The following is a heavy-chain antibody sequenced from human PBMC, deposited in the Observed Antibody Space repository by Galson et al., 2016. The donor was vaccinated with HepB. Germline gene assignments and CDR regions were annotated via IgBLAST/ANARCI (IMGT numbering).Heavy chain of an antibody. CDR3: GRGVAFDI. J-gene: IGHJ3*02. CDR2: IDGSNDHI. Sequence: SLRLSCAASGFNFRTYIVNWVRQAPGKGLEWVSSIDGSNDHIHYEDSVKGRFTMSRDDAKNLLYLQMNSLRAEDTAVYYCGRGVAFDIWGQGTVVTVSA. D-gene: IGHD3-16*01. V-gene: IGHV3-21*01. CDR1: GFNFRTYI.